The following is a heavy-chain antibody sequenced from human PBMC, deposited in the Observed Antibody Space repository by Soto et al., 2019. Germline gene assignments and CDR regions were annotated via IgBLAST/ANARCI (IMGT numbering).Heavy chain of an antibody. D-gene: IGHD3-3*01. V-gene: IGHV1-2*04. Sequence: ASVKVSCTASGYTITGYYMHCVRQAPGQGLEWMGRINTNSGGTNYAQKFQGWVTMTRDTSISTAYMELSRLGSDDTAVYYCARDRVDEYYDFWNRRYSYYGMDVWGQGTTVTVSS. CDR1: GYTITGYY. CDR3: ARDRVDEYYDFWNRRYSYYGMDV. J-gene: IGHJ6*02. CDR2: INTNSGGT.